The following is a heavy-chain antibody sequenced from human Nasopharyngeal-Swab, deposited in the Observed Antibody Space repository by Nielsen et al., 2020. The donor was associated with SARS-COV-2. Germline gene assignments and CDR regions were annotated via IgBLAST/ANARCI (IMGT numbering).Heavy chain of an antibody. CDR1: GSHFDDYA. J-gene: IGHJ4*02. D-gene: IGHD1-26*01. CDR3: AKSIEELLSPFDS. V-gene: IGHV3-43*02. CDR2: ITAEGGST. Sequence: GGSLRLSCAASGSHFDDYAMHWVRQAPGKGLEWVSLITAEGGSTYYADSVKGRFTISRDNSKNSVSLQMNNLRTEDTAFYYCAKSIEELLSPFDSWGQGTLVTVSS.